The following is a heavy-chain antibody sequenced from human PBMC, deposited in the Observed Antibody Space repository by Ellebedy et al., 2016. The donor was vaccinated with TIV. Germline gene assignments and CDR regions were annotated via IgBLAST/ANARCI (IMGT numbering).Heavy chain of an antibody. CDR2: INPNSGGT. CDR1: GYTFTGYY. V-gene: IGHV1-2*02. D-gene: IGHD3-9*01. J-gene: IGHJ4*02. Sequence: AASVKVSCKASGYTFTGYYMHWVRQAPGQGLEWMGWINPNSGGTNYAQKFQGRVTMTRDTSISTAYMELSRLRSDDTAVYYCARDGSGLRYFDWFDYWGQGTLVTVSS. CDR3: ARDGSGLRYFDWFDY.